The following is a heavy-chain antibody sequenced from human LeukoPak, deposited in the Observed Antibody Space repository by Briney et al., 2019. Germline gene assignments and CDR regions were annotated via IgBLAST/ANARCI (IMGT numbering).Heavy chain of an antibody. J-gene: IGHJ6*03. CDR1: GGSISSYY. CDR2: IYYSGST. CDR3: ARHVSSGYDYYYYMDV. D-gene: IGHD3-22*01. Sequence: PSETLSLTCTVSGGSISSYYWSWIRQPPGKGLEWIGYIYYSGSTNYNPSLKSRDTISVDTSKNQFSLKLSSVTAADTAVYYCARHVSSGYDYYYYMDVWGKGTTVTVSS. V-gene: IGHV4-59*08.